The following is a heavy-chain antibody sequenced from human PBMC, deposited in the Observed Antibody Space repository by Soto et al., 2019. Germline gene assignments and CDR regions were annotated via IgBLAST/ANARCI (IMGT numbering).Heavy chain of an antibody. Sequence: EVQLVESGGGLVKPGGSLRLSCAASGFTFSSYSMNWVRQAPGKGLEWVSSISSSSSYIYYADSVKGRFTISRDNAKNSLYLQMNSLRAEDTAVYYCARDDGDLWVWFDPWGQGTLVTGSS. CDR1: GFTFSSYS. J-gene: IGHJ5*02. CDR2: ISSSSSYI. D-gene: IGHD4-17*01. CDR3: ARDDGDLWVWFDP. V-gene: IGHV3-21*01.